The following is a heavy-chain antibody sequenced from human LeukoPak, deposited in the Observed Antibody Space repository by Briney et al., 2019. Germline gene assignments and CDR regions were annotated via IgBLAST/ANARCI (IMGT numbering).Heavy chain of an antibody. J-gene: IGHJ5*02. CDR2: ISSSSSYI. CDR3: ARDGAAMEWFDP. Sequence: GGSLRLSCAASGFTFSNYWMSWVRQAPGKGLEWVSSISSSSSYIYYADSVKGRFTISRDNAKNSLYLQMNSLRAEDTAVYYCARDGAAMEWFDPWGQGTLVTVSS. V-gene: IGHV3-21*01. CDR1: GFTFSNYW. D-gene: IGHD2-2*01.